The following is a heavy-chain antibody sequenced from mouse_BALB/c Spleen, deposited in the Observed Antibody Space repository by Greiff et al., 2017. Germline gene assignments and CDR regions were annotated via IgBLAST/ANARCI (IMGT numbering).Heavy chain of an antibody. CDR1: GYSITSDYA. Sequence: EVQLQQSGPGLVKPSQSLSLTCTVTGYSITSDYAWNWIRQFPGNKLEWMGYISYSGSTSYNPSLKSRISITRDTSKNQFFLQLNSVTTEDTATYYCARWDGIRFAYWGQGTLVTVSA. CDR2: ISYSGST. D-gene: IGHD2-1*01. V-gene: IGHV3-2*02. J-gene: IGHJ3*01. CDR3: ARWDGIRFAY.